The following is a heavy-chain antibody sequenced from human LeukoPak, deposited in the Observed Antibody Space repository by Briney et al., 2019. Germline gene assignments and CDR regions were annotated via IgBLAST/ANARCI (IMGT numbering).Heavy chain of an antibody. CDR3: ARDYGGNSDYFDY. J-gene: IGHJ4*02. Sequence: SETLSLTCAVSGGSISSSNWWSWVRQPPGKGLEWIGEIYHSGSTNYNPSLKSRVTISVDKSKNQFSLKLSSVTAADTAVYYCARDYGGNSDYFDYWGQGTLVTVSS. CDR1: GGSISSSNW. CDR2: IYHSGST. V-gene: IGHV4-4*02. D-gene: IGHD4-23*01.